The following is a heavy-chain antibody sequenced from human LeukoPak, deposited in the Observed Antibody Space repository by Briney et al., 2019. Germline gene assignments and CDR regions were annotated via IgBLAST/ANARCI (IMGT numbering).Heavy chain of an antibody. CDR1: GYTFTSYY. J-gene: IGHJ4*02. CDR2: INPSGGST. V-gene: IGHV1-46*01. Sequence: GGSLRLSCAASGYTFTSYYMHWVRQAPGQGLEWMGIINPSGGSTNYAQKFRGRVTMTRDMSTSTVYMELSSLRSEDTAVYYCARASIAVAGLNYWGQGTLVTVSS. CDR3: ARASIAVAGLNY. D-gene: IGHD6-19*01.